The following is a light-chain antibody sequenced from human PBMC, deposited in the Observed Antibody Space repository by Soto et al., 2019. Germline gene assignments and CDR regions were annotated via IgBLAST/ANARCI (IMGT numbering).Light chain of an antibody. CDR3: QKYFSAPFT. J-gene: IGKJ3*01. CDR2: AAS. CDR1: QAIRNS. Sequence: DIQMTQSPSSLSASVGDRVTITCRASQAIRNSLAWYQQKPGKVPSLLIYAASTLQPGVPSRFSGSGSGTDFTLTISSLQPEDVATYYCQKYFSAPFTFGPGTKLSIK. V-gene: IGKV1-27*01.